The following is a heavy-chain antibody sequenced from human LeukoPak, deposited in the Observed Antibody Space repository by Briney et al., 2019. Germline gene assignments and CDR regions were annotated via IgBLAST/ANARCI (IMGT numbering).Heavy chain of an antibody. J-gene: IGHJ4*02. CDR2: IDWDDNK. D-gene: IGHD3-10*01. Sequence: SGPTLVKPTQTHTLTCTFSGFSLSTSGMCVNWIRQPPGKALEWLARIDWDDNKYYSTSLKTRLTISKDTSKNQVVLTMTNMDPVDTATYYCARQLGEFVNYFDYWGQGTLVTVSS. CDR1: GFSLSTSGMC. CDR3: ARQLGEFVNYFDY. V-gene: IGHV2-70*11.